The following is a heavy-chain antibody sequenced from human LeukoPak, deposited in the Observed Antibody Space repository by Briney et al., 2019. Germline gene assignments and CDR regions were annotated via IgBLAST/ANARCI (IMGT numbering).Heavy chain of an antibody. CDR2: IYYSGST. D-gene: IGHD3-22*01. Sequence: SETLSLTCTVSGGSISSYYWSWIRQPPGKGLEWIGYIYYSGSTNYNPSLKSRVTISVDTSKNQFSPKLSSVTAADTAVYYCARGQDYYDSSGYYLAFDIWGQGTMVTVSS. V-gene: IGHV4-59*01. CDR3: ARGQDYYDSSGYYLAFDI. J-gene: IGHJ3*02. CDR1: GGSISSYY.